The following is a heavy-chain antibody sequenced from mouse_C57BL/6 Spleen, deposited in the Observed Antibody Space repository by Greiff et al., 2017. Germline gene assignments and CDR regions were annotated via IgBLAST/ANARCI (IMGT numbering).Heavy chain of an antibody. J-gene: IGHJ2*01. CDR3: ARDHYGSSTFDY. Sequence: EVQRVESGPGLVKPSQSLSLTCSVTGYSITSGYYWNWIRQFPGNKLEWMGYISYDGSNNYNPSLKNRISLTRDTSKNQFFLKLNSVTTEDTATYYCARDHYGSSTFDYWGQGTTLTVSS. D-gene: IGHD1-1*01. CDR2: ISYDGSN. V-gene: IGHV3-6*01. CDR1: GYSITSGYY.